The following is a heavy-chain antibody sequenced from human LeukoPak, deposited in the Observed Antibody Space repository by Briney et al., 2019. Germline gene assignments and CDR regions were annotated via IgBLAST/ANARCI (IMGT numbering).Heavy chain of an antibody. CDR1: GFIFGSYS. D-gene: IGHD4-23*01. CDR2: ISRSSSTM. V-gene: IGHV3-48*04. J-gene: IGHJ6*02. Sequence: PGGSLRLSCAVSGFIFGSYSMNWVRQAPGKGLEWLSYISRSSSTMYYADSVKGRFTISRDNAKNSLCLQMNSLRAEDTAVYYCARDARDKSVTLYYYYGMDVWGQGTTVTVSS. CDR3: ARDARDKSVTLYYYYGMDV.